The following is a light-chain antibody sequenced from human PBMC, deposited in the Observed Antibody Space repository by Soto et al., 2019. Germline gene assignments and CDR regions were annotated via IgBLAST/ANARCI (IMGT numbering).Light chain of an antibody. J-gene: IGKJ5*01. V-gene: IGKV1-33*01. Sequence: IEMRRARSARSACVGARVTIACQASQDISKYLHWYQQKPGKAPKLLICDASNLETGVPSRFSGSGSGTDFTFTISSLQPEDIATYYCQQYDNFPRAINFGQGTRLEIK. CDR3: QQYDNFPRAIN. CDR1: QDISKY. CDR2: DAS.